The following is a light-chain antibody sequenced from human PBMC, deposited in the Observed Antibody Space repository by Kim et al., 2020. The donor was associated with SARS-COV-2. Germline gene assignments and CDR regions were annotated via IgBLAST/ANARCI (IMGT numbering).Light chain of an antibody. CDR1: ETISSDY. Sequence: EIVLTQSPGTLSLSPGERATLSCRTSETISSDYVAWYRHKPGQTPRLLIYGASTRATGIPERFSGSGSGTDFTLTISRLEPEDFAVYYCQQYDPSFPYTFGQGTNLEI. V-gene: IGKV3-20*01. CDR2: GAS. J-gene: IGKJ2*01. CDR3: QQYDPSFPYT.